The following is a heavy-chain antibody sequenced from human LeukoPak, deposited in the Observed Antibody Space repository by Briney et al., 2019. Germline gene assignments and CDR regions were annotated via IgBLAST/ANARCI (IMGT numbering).Heavy chain of an antibody. V-gene: IGHV3-20*04. CDR2: INWDGGST. CDR1: GFMFHDHG. D-gene: IGHD6-19*01. J-gene: IGHJ4*02. Sequence: PGGSLRLSXGGSGFMFHDHGMSWVRQVAGKGLEWVSGINWDGGSTGYADSVKGRFTISRDNAKKSLYLQMNSLRAEDTALYYCAGGDRNGWYFDFWGQGTLVTVSS. CDR3: AGGDRNGWYFDF.